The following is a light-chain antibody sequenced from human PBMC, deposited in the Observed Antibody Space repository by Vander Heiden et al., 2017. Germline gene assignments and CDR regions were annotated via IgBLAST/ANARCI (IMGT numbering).Light chain of an antibody. CDR2: GNT. J-gene: IGLJ1*01. CDR1: SSNIGAGYD. Sequence: QSMLTQTPSVSRAPGQRVTLSCTGSSSNIGAGYDVHWYQQLPGTAPKLLIYGNTNRPSGVPDRFSGSKSGTSASLAITGLQAEDEADYYCQSYDSRLSGYVFGTGTKVTVL. V-gene: IGLV1-40*01. CDR3: QSYDSRLSGYV.